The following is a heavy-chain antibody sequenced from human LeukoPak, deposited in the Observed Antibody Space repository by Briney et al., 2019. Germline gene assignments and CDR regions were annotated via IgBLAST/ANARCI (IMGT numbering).Heavy chain of an antibody. D-gene: IGHD5-18*01. V-gene: IGHV3-30*04. CDR2: ISYDGSNK. J-gene: IGHJ4*02. Sequence: PGGSLRLSCAASGFTFSSYAMHWVRQAPGKGLEWVAVISYDGSNKYYADSVKGRFTISRDNSKNTLYLQMNSLRAEDTAVYYCAREVEDTAMVTGWFFDYWGQGTLVTVSS. CDR3: AREVEDTAMVTGWFFDY. CDR1: GFTFSSYA.